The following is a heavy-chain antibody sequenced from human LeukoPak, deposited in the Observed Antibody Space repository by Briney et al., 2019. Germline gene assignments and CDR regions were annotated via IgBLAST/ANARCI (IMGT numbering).Heavy chain of an antibody. Sequence: GGSLTLPCAPSGFAFISPSMSWVRKPPGKGLEGASTISGAGGSSWYAESVKGRFSISRDNSMNSVSLQMSSLRVEDTAIYYCTKDDSSSWYDYFFDYWGQGTLVTVSS. V-gene: IGHV3-23*01. D-gene: IGHD6-13*01. J-gene: IGHJ4*02. CDR2: ISGAGGSS. CDR1: GFAFISPS. CDR3: TKDDSSSWYDYFFDY.